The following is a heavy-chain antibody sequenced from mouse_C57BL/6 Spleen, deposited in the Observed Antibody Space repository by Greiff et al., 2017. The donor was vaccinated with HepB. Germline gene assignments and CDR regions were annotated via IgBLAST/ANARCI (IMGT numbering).Heavy chain of an antibody. CDR3: ARHITTVVDGYFDV. D-gene: IGHD1-1*01. CDR1: GYAFSSSW. Sequence: VQLQQSGPELVKPGASVKISCKASGYAFSSSWMNWVKQRPGKGLEWIGRIYPGDGDTNYNGKFKGKATLTADKSSSTAYMQLSSLTSEDSAVYVCARHITTVVDGYFDVWGTGTTVTVSS. J-gene: IGHJ1*03. CDR2: IYPGDGDT. V-gene: IGHV1-82*01.